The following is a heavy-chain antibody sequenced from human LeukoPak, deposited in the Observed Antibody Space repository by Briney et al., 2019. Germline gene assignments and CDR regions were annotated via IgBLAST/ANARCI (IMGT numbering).Heavy chain of an antibody. V-gene: IGHV1-69*13. D-gene: IGHD6-19*01. CDR1: VGTFSSYA. CDR3: ARDTSSSGWAFDY. J-gene: IGHJ4*02. Sequence: ASVKVSCKASVGTFSSYAISWVRQAPGQALEWMGGIIPIFGTANYAQKFQGRVTITADESTSTAYMELSSLRSEDTAVYYCARDTSSSGWAFDYWGQGTLVTVSS. CDR2: IIPIFGTA.